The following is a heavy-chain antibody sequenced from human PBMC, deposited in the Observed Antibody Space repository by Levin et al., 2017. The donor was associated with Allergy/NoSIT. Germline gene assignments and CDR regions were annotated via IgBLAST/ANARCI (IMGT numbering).Heavy chain of an antibody. Sequence: LSLTCAASGFTFDDYAMHWVRQAPGKGLEWVSGISWNSGSIGYADSVKGRFTISRDNAKNSLYLQMNSLRTGDTALYYCARDNIGLPDAFDIWGQGTMVIVSS. CDR3: ARDNIGLPDAFDI. CDR1: GFTFDDYA. V-gene: IGHV3-9*01. J-gene: IGHJ3*02. D-gene: IGHD3-10*01. CDR2: ISWNSGSI.